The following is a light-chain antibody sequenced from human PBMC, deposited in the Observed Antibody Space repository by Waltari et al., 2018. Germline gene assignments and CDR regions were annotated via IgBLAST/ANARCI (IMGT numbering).Light chain of an antibody. J-gene: IGLJ3*02. V-gene: IGLV1-40*01. CDR1: SSTIGAGYD. CDR3: QSYDSSLSGAWV. Sequence: QSVLTPPPSVSGAPGHWVTISCLGRSSTIGAGYDVPWFQQLPGTAPKLLIYGNNNRPSGVPDRFSGSKSGTSASLAISGLQAEDEADYHCQSYDSSLSGAWVFGGGTKLTVL. CDR2: GNN.